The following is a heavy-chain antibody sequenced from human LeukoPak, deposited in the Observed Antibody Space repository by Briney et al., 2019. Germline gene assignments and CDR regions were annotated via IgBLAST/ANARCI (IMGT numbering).Heavy chain of an antibody. V-gene: IGHV3-23*01. Sequence: GGSLRLSCAASGFTFSNYAMNWVRQAPGKGLEWVAVLIGSSVATDYADPVKGRFTISRDNSKNTLFLQMNRLRAEDTAIYYCAKGAYDYIEIAYFDYWGQGALVPVSS. D-gene: IGHD5-12*01. CDR1: GFTFSNYA. CDR2: LIGSSVAT. J-gene: IGHJ4*02. CDR3: AKGAYDYIEIAYFDY.